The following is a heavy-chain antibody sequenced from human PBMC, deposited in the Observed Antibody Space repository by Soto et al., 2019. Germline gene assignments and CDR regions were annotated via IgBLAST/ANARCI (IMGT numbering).Heavy chain of an antibody. CDR3: AREAVVVTAAGTFEI. V-gene: IGHV4-59*01. Sequence: SETLSLTCTVSGGSISSYYWSWIRQPPGKGLEWIGYIYYSGSTNYNPSLKSRVTISVDTSKNQFSLKLSSVTAADTAVYYCAREAVVVTAAGTFEIWGQGTMVTVSS. D-gene: IGHD2-21*02. CDR1: GGSISSYY. J-gene: IGHJ3*02. CDR2: IYYSGST.